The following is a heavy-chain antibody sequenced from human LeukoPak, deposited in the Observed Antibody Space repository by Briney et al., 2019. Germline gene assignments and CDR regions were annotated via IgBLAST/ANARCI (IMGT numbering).Heavy chain of an antibody. CDR1: GFTFSSYG. J-gene: IGHJ4*02. V-gene: IGHV3-33*01. Sequence: PGRSLRLSCAASGFTFSSYGMHWVRQAPGKGLEWVAVIWYDGSNTYYADSVKGRFTISRDNSKNTLYLQMSSLRAEDTAVYYCARLWNYFLDYWGQGTLVTVSS. CDR3: ARLWNYFLDY. D-gene: IGHD2/OR15-2a*01. CDR2: IWYDGSNT.